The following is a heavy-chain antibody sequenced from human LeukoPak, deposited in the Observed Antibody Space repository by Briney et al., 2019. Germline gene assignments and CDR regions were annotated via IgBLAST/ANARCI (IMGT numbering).Heavy chain of an antibody. Sequence: GGSLILSCAASGFPFSSYGMHWVRQAPGKGLEWVAVISYDGSNRYYADSVKGRFTISRDNSKNTLYLQMNSLRAEDTAVYYCAKEYSYDFWSGYYTDYYYYYGMDVWGQGTTVTVSS. J-gene: IGHJ6*02. D-gene: IGHD3-3*01. CDR3: AKEYSYDFWSGYYTDYYYYYGMDV. CDR2: ISYDGSNR. V-gene: IGHV3-30*18. CDR1: GFPFSSYG.